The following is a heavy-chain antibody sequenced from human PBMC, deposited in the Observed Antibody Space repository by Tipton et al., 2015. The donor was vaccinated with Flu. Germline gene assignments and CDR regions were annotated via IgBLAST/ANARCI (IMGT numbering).Heavy chain of an antibody. CDR1: GGSISSGGAY. J-gene: IGHJ6*02. V-gene: IGHV4-31*03. Sequence: LRFSCTVSGGSISSGGAYWSWIRQHPGKGLEWIGCIYYSGSTYYNPSLKSRLTISVDTSKNQFSLKLNSVTAADTAVYYCARDQGFGDGLTYDYYALGVWGQGTTVTVSS. CDR3: ARDQGFGDGLTYDYYALGV. CDR2: IYYSGST. D-gene: IGHD3-10*01.